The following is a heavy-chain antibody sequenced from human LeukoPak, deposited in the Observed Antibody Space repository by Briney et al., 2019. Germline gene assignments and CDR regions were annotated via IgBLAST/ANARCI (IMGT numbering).Heavy chain of an antibody. D-gene: IGHD2-8*01. CDR1: RFTFSSYE. Sequence: PGGSRRLSCAASRFTFSSYEMNWVRQAPGKGLEWVSYISGSGIKNYADSVKGRFTISRDNAKNSLYLQMNSLRVEDTAVYYCAREDTGVAFDIWGQGTTVTV. V-gene: IGHV3-48*03. J-gene: IGHJ3*02. CDR3: AREDTGVAFDI. CDR2: ISGSGIK.